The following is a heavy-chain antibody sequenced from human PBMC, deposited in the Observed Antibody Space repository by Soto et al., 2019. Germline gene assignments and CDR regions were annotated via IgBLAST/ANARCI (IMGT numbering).Heavy chain of an antibody. V-gene: IGHV3-23*01. CDR1: GFTFSSYA. CDR3: ANFTSLLYFAL. Sequence: EVQLLESGGGLVQPGGSLRLSCAASGFTFSSYAMSWVRPAPGKGLEWVSAITGSGGSTYYADSVRGRFTISRDNSKNTLYLKMSSMRAEDTAVYYCANFTSLLYFALWGRGTLVTVSS. CDR2: ITGSGGST. J-gene: IGHJ2*01.